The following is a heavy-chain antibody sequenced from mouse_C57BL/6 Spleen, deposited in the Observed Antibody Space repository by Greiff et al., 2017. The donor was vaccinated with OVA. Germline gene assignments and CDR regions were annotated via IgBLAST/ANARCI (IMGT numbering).Heavy chain of an antibody. J-gene: IGHJ3*01. Sequence: QVQLKQPGAELVKPGASVKLSCKASGYTFTSYCMQWVKQRPGQGLEWIGEIDPSDSYTNYDQKFKGKATLTVDTSSSTAYMPLSSLTSEDSAVYYCASGGGSSYLAWFAYWGQGTLVTVSA. V-gene: IGHV1-50*01. CDR3: ASGGGSSYLAWFAY. D-gene: IGHD1-1*01. CDR1: GYTFTSYC. CDR2: IDPSDSYT.